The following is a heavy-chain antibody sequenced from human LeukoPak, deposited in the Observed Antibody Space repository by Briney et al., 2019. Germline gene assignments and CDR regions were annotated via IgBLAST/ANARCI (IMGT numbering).Heavy chain of an antibody. J-gene: IGHJ5*02. Sequence: PGGSLRLSCAASGFTVSSKYMSWVRQAPGKGLEWVSVIYSGGSTYYADSVKGRFTISRDNSKNTLYLQMNSLRAEDTAVYYCARVSYGSGSEWFDPWGQGTLVTVSS. CDR2: IYSGGST. CDR1: GFTVSSKY. D-gene: IGHD3-10*01. V-gene: IGHV3-53*01. CDR3: ARVSYGSGSEWFDP.